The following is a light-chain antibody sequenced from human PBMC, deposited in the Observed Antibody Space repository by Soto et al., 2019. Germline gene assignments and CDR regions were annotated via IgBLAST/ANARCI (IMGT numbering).Light chain of an antibody. CDR3: QQYGSSSMFT. J-gene: IGKJ2*01. CDR2: GAS. Sequence: EIVLTQSPGTLSLSPGERATLSCRASQSVSSNYLAWYQQKPGQAPRLLIYGASYRATGIPDRFSGSGSGTDFTLTISRLEFEDFGVYSCQQYGSSSMFTFGQGTKLEIK. V-gene: IGKV3-20*01. CDR1: QSVSSNY.